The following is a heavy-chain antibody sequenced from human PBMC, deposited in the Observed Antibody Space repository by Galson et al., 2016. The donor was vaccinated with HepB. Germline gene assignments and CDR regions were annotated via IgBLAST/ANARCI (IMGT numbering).Heavy chain of an antibody. D-gene: IGHD6-13*01. CDR3: ATTGYSNGWYGWVDY. J-gene: IGHJ4*02. V-gene: IGHV4-34*01. Sequence: SETLSLTCTVSGASLSGYSWSWIRQSPGRGLEWIGEVEHSGSTNYNPSLKSRVTIPVDTSKNQFTLTLSSVTAADTAVYYGATTGYSNGWYGWVDYWGQGTLVTFSS. CDR2: VEHSGST. CDR1: GASLSGYS.